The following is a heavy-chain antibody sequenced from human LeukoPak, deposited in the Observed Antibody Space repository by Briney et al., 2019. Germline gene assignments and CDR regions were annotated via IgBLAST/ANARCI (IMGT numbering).Heavy chain of an antibody. Sequence: GGSLRLSCAASGFTFSSYAMHWVRQAPGKGLEWVAVISYDGSNKYYADSVKGRFTISRDNSKNTLYLQMNSLRAEDTAVYYCATPPKLLDYWGQGTLVTVSS. CDR3: ATPPKLLDY. D-gene: IGHD4-23*01. CDR1: GFTFSSYA. CDR2: ISYDGSNK. V-gene: IGHV3-30-3*01. J-gene: IGHJ4*02.